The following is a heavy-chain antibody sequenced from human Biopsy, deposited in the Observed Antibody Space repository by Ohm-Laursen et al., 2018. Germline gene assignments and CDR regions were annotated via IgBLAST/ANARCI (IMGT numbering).Heavy chain of an antibody. CDR3: ARSMLGASTGDDAFDV. Sequence: GASVKVSCKVSGGTFTNYAISWVRQAPGQGLEWVGGIIPLFNTAKDAQNFQGRVRMTADKSTNTAYMELTSLRSEDTAVYYCARSMLGASTGDDAFDVWGQGTLVTVSS. D-gene: IGHD1-26*01. CDR1: GGTFTNYA. J-gene: IGHJ3*01. V-gene: IGHV1-69*06. CDR2: IIPLFNTA.